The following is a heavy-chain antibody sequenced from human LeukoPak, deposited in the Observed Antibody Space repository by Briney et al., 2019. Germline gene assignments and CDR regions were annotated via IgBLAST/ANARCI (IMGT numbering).Heavy chain of an antibody. D-gene: IGHD3-22*01. V-gene: IGHV4-30-4*02. CDR3: ARGPYYYDSSGYSFDY. Sequence: PSETLSLTCTVSGGSISSGDYYWSWIRQPPGKGLEWIGYIYYSGSTYYNPSLKSRVIISVDTSKNQFSLKLSSVTAADTAVYYCARGPYYYDSSGYSFDYWGQGTLVTVSS. CDR2: IYYSGST. CDR1: GGSISSGDYY. J-gene: IGHJ4*02.